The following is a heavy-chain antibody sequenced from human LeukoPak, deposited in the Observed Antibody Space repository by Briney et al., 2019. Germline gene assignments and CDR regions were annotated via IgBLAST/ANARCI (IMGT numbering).Heavy chain of an antibody. CDR1: GFTFSSYA. V-gene: IGHV3-23*01. CDR3: AKQEPTNYDFWSGYWFDY. J-gene: IGHJ4*02. Sequence: PGASLRLSCAASGFTFSSYAMSWVRQAPGKGLEWVSAISGSGGSTYYADSVKGRFTISRDNSKNTLYLQMNSLRAEDTAVYYCAKQEPTNYDFWSGYWFDYWGQGTLVTVSS. CDR2: ISGSGGST. D-gene: IGHD3-3*01.